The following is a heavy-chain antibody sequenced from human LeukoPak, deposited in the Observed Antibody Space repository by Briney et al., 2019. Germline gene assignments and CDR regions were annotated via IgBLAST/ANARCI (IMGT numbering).Heavy chain of an antibody. V-gene: IGHV3-23*01. D-gene: IGHD3-10*01. CDR3: AKGPSFGDSYFDY. Sequence: GGSLRLSCAASGFTFSDYAMTWVRQAPGKGLECVSAISGSGGSTYFADSVKGRCTVSRDNSRNTVYLQVNSLTGEDTAVYYCAKGPSFGDSYFDYWGQGALVTVSS. CDR1: GFTFSDYA. CDR2: ISGSGGST. J-gene: IGHJ4*02.